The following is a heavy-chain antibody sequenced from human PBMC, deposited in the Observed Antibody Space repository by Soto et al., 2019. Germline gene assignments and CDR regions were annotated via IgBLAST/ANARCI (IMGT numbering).Heavy chain of an antibody. CDR3: AREDRDRETGLVPAAIDGMDV. CDR1: GGTISRYS. D-gene: IGHD2-2*01. Sequence: QVQLVQSGAEVKKPGSSVKVSCKASGGTISRYSITWVRQAPGHGLEWIGRVIPIFGIPTYAQKFQGRVTSTADESTSPAYMELSSLRSDDTAVYYCAREDRDRETGLVPAAIDGMDVWGQGTTVTVSS. V-gene: IGHV1-69*08. CDR2: VIPIFGIP. J-gene: IGHJ6*02.